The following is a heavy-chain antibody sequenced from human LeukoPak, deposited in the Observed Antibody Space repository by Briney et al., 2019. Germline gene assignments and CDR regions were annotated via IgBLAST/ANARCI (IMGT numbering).Heavy chain of an antibody. D-gene: IGHD3-16*01. V-gene: IGHV4-34*01. J-gene: IGHJ3*01. CDR2: IYYRGTT. CDR1: GGSFSGYY. CDR3: TRVRGTIAWDDAFDV. Sequence: SETLSLTCAVYGGSFSGYYWSWIRQPPGKGLEWIGTIYYRGTTYYNPSLKSRVTISVDTSKNHFSLRLSSVTAADTAVYYCTRVRGTIAWDDAFDVWGQGTMVTVSS.